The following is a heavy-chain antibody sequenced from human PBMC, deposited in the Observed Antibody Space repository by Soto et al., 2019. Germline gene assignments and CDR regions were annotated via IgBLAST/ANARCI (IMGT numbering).Heavy chain of an antibody. CDR3: ARGVSGDFWSGYYDRYYYYGMDV. D-gene: IGHD3-3*01. CDR1: GGSICSSF. Sequence: NPSESLSLTSAVCGGSICSSFCSWFRQTPGKGLEWIGYIYYSGSTNYNPSLKSRVTISVDTSKNQFSLKLSSVTAADTAVYYCARGVSGDFWSGYYDRYYYYGMDVWGQGTTVTVSS. CDR2: IYYSGST. V-gene: IGHV4-59*01. J-gene: IGHJ6*02.